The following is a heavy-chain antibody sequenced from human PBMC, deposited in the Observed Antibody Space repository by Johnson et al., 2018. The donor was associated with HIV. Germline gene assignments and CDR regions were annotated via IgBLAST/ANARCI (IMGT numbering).Heavy chain of an antibody. J-gene: IGHJ3*02. D-gene: IGHD7-27*01. V-gene: IGHV3-30*03. Sequence: VGSGFTFSSYGMHWVRQAPGKGLEWVAVISYDGSKKNYAVSVKGRFTISRDNSKNTLYLQMNSLRAEDTAVYYCASSWGNAFDIWGQGTMVTVSS. CDR2: ISYDGSKK. CDR1: GFTFSSYG. CDR3: ASSWGNAFDI.